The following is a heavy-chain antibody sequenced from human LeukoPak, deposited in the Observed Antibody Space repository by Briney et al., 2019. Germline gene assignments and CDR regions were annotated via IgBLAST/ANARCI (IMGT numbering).Heavy chain of an antibody. D-gene: IGHD3-22*01. V-gene: IGHV3-30*01. J-gene: IGHJ4*02. CDR2: IPYDGSNK. Sequence: PGGPLRHSCAASGFTFRSYAMDWVRPAPRKGPEWEAVIPYDGSNKYYADSVKGRFTISRDNSKNTLYLQMNSLRAEDTAVYYCASYYDSSGNAFDYWGQGTLVTVSS. CDR1: GFTFRSYA. CDR3: ASYYDSSGNAFDY.